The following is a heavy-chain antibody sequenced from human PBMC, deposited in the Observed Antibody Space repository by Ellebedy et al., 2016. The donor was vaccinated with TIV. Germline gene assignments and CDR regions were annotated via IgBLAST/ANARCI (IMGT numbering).Heavy chain of an antibody. Sequence: AASVKVSCKASGDTFTSYYIHWVRQAPGQGPEWMGIINPRGGSTRLAQKVRVRVNMTSDTSTSTTYMDLSSLRSEDTAVYYCARDLYSGTRYGMDVWGQGTTVIVSS. D-gene: IGHD1-26*01. CDR2: INPRGGST. J-gene: IGHJ6*02. V-gene: IGHV1-46*01. CDR1: GDTFTSYY. CDR3: ARDLYSGTRYGMDV.